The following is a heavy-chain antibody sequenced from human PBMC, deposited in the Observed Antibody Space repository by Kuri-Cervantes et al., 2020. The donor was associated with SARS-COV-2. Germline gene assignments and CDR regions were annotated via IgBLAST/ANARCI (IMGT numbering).Heavy chain of an antibody. V-gene: IGHV3-48*01. Sequence: GGSLRLSCAASGFTFSSYSMNWVRQAPGKGLEWVSYISSSSSTIYYADPVKGRFTISRDNSKNTLYLQMNSLRAEDTAVYYCAREGAFDNYYYYYMDVWGKGTTVTVSS. CDR2: ISSSSSTI. CDR3: AREGAFDNYYYYYMDV. J-gene: IGHJ6*03. D-gene: IGHD1-26*01. CDR1: GFTFSSYS.